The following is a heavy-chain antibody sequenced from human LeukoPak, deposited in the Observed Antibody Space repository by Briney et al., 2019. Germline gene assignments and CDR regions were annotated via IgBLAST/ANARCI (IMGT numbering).Heavy chain of an antibody. V-gene: IGHV3-7*04. D-gene: IGHD6-13*01. J-gene: IGHJ4*02. CDR2: IKQDGSEK. CDR1: GFTFSSYW. Sequence: GGSLRLSCAASGFTFSSYWMSWVRQAPGKGLEWVAKIKQDGSEKYYVDSVKGRLTISRDNAKNSMYLQMNSLRAEDTAVYYCAREGSSSSSWYSSYWGQGTLVTVTS. CDR3: AREGSSSSSWYSSY.